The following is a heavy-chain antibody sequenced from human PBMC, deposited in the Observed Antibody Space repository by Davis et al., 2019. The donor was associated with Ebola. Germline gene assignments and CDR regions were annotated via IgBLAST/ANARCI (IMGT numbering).Heavy chain of an antibody. CDR2: IKTKSEGGTT. V-gene: IGHV3-15*01. J-gene: IGHJ4*02. Sequence: GESLKISCAASGFTFSSYWMSWVRQAPGKGLEWVGRIKTKSEGGTTDYAAPVKGRFTISRDDSENTVYLEMNSLKTEDTAVYYCTPYNWNGYWGQGTLVTVSS. CDR3: TPYNWNGY. CDR1: GFTFSSYW. D-gene: IGHD1-1*01.